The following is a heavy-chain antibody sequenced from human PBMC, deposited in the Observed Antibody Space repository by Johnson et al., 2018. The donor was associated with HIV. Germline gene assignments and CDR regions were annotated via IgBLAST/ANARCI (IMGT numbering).Heavy chain of an antibody. CDR3: ARDPYGSGPYVAFDI. CDR2: ISYDGGNK. V-gene: IGHV3-30*04. D-gene: IGHD3-10*01. J-gene: IGHJ3*02. CDR1: GFTFISYA. Sequence: QVQLVESGGGVVQPGRSMRLSCAASGFTFISYAMHWVRQAPGKGLEWVAVISYDGGNKYYADSVKGRFTISRDNSKNTLYLQMNSLRAEDTAVYYCARDPYGSGPYVAFDIWGQGTMVTVSS.